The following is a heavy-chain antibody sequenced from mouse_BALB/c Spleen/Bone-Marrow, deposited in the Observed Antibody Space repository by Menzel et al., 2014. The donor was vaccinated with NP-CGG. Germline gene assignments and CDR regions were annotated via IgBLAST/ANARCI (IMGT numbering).Heavy chain of an antibody. Sequence: VQLQQPGAELVKPGASVKLSCTASGFNIKDTYMHWVKQRPEQGLEWIGRIDPANGNTKYDPRFQGKATITADTSSNTAYLQLSSLTSEDTAVYYCAGDGAYWGQGTLVTVSA. J-gene: IGHJ3*01. CDR3: AGDGAY. CDR1: GFNIKDTY. D-gene: IGHD3-3*01. V-gene: IGHV14-3*02. CDR2: IDPANGNT.